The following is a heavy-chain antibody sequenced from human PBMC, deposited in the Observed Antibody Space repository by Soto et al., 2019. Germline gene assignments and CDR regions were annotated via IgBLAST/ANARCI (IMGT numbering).Heavy chain of an antibody. J-gene: IGHJ4*02. D-gene: IGHD3-10*01. CDR2: ISSSSSYI. Sequence: GGSLRLSCAASGFTFSSYSMNWVRQAPGKGLEWVSSISSSSSYIYYADSVKGRFTISRDNAKNSLYLQMNSLRAEDTAVYYCARSYGSGSYYFDYWGQGTLVTVSS. V-gene: IGHV3-21*01. CDR3: ARSYGSGSYYFDY. CDR1: GFTFSSYS.